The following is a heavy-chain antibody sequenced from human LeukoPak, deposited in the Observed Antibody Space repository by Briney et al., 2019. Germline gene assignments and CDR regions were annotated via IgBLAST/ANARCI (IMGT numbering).Heavy chain of an antibody. CDR3: ARDLTPWVVVVAATVNWFDP. Sequence: PSETLSHTCTVSGGSISSSSYYWGWIRQPPGKGLEWIGSIYYSGSTYYNPSLKSRVTISVDTSKNQFSLKLSSVTAADTAVYYCARDLTPWVVVVAATVNWFDPWGQGTLGTVSS. J-gene: IGHJ5*02. D-gene: IGHD2-15*01. V-gene: IGHV4-39*02. CDR1: GGSISSSSYY. CDR2: IYYSGST.